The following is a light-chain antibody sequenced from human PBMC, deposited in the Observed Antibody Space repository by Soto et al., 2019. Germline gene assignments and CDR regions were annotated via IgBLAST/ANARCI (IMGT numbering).Light chain of an antibody. V-gene: IGKV3-20*01. CDR3: QQYENSVMYT. CDR2: DVS. J-gene: IGKJ2*01. Sequence: EIVLTQSPGTLSLSPGERATLSCRASQSVRSSFFAWYQQKPGQAPRLLIYDVSVRATGIPDRFSGSGSGTYFTLNINRLEPEDFAVYYCQQYENSVMYTFGQGTKLEIK. CDR1: QSVRSSF.